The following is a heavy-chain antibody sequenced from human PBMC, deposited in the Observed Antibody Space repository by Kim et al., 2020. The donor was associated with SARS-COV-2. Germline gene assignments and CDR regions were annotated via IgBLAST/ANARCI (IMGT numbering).Heavy chain of an antibody. CDR3: ARGPSSQLLSE. Sequence: SETPSLTCTVSGGSISSGGYYWSWIRQHPGKGLEWIGYMYYSGSTYYNPSLKSRVTISVDTSKNQFSLKLSSVTAADTAVYYCARGPSSQLLSEWGQGTLVTVSS. J-gene: IGHJ4*02. CDR2: MYYSGST. V-gene: IGHV4-31*03. CDR1: GGSISSGGYY. D-gene: IGHD2-2*01.